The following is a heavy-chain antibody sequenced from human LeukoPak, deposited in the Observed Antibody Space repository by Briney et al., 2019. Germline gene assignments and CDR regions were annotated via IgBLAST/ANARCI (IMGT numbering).Heavy chain of an antibody. V-gene: IGHV3-7*01. D-gene: IGHD6-19*01. CDR2: IKQDGSEK. CDR1: GFTFSSYW. Sequence: GGSLRLSCAASGFTFSSYWMSWVRQAPGKGLEWVANIKQDGSEKYCVDSVKGRFTISRDNAKNSLYLQMNSLRAEDTAVYYCARDGSSGWYGNDAFDIWGQGTMVTVSS. J-gene: IGHJ3*02. CDR3: ARDGSSGWYGNDAFDI.